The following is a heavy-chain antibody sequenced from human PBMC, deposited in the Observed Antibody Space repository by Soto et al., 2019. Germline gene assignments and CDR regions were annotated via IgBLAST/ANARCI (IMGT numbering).Heavy chain of an antibody. V-gene: IGHV1-69*01. D-gene: IGHD3-22*01. CDR1: GGTFSSYA. CDR2: IIPIFGTA. CDR3: ARHDYYDSSGYYYPAGPCDY. J-gene: IGHJ4*02. Sequence: QVQLVQSGAEVKKPGSSVKVSCKASGGTFSSYAISWVRQAPGQGLEWMGGIIPIFGTANYAQKFQGRVTITADESTSTAYMELSSLRSEDTAVYYCARHDYYDSSGYYYPAGPCDYWGQGTLVTVSS.